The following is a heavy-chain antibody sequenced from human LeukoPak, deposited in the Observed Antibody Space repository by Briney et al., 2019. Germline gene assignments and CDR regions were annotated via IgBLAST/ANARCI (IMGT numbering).Heavy chain of an antibody. J-gene: IGHJ4*02. CDR2: INQDGSEK. V-gene: IGHV3-7*01. Sequence: GGSLRLSCAASGFTFSTYWMSWVRQAPGKGLEWVANINQDGSEKYYVDSGKGRFTISRDNAKNSLYLQTNSLRAEDTAVYYCARKAYDYVSYFDYWGQGTLVTVSS. CDR3: ARKAYDYVSYFDY. D-gene: IGHD3-16*01. CDR1: GFTFSTYW.